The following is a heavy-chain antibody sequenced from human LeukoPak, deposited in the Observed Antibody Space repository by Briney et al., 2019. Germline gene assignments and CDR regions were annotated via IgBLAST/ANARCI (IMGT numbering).Heavy chain of an antibody. Sequence: SETLSLTCTVSGGSISSYFWSWIRQPPGKGLEWIGYIYYSGSTNYNPSLKSRVTISVDTSKNQFSLKLSSVTAADTAVYYCARRRYYYDSSGYFDYWGQGTLVTVS. J-gene: IGHJ4*02. V-gene: IGHV4-59*08. CDR3: ARRRYYYDSSGYFDY. CDR2: IYYSGST. CDR1: GGSISSYF. D-gene: IGHD3-22*01.